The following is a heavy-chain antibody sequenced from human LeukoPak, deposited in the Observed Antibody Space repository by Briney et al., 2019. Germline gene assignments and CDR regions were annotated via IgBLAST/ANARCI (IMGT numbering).Heavy chain of an antibody. CDR2: ISGSGGST. Sequence: GGSLRLSCAASGFTFSSYAMSWVRQAPGKGLEWVSAISGSGGSTYYADSVKGRFTISRDNSKNTLYLQMNSLRAEDTAVYYCAKDGKYCSSTSCYALYFDYWGQGTLVTVSS. J-gene: IGHJ4*02. D-gene: IGHD2-2*01. V-gene: IGHV3-23*01. CDR1: GFTFSSYA. CDR3: AKDGKYCSSTSCYALYFDY.